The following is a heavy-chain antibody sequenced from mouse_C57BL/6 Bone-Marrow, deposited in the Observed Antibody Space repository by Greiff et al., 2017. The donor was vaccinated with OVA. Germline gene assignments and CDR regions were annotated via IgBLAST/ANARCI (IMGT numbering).Heavy chain of an antibody. CDR3: ERVYGYSNYGPLFAY. J-gene: IGHJ3*01. CDR2: ISDGGSYT. V-gene: IGHV5-4*01. CDR1: GFTFSSYA. Sequence: LQLVESGGGLVKPGGSLKLSCAASGFTFSSYAMSWVRQTPEKRLEWVATISDGGSYTYYPDHVKGRLTISRDNAKNNLYLHLSHLRSEDTAMYYCERVYGYSNYGPLFAYWGEGALVTASA. D-gene: IGHD2-5*01.